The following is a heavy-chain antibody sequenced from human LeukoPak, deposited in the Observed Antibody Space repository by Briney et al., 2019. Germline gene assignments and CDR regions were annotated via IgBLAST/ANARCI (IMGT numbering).Heavy chain of an antibody. D-gene: IGHD4-17*01. CDR3: TYGDYVRGRFDY. Sequence: AGGSLRLSCAGSGFTFGSYAMSWVRQAPGKGLEWVSGISGSGGTTYYADSVKGRFTISRDNSKNTLSLQMNSLRADDTAVNSCTYGDYVRGRFDYWGQGTLVTVSS. CDR2: ISGSGGTT. J-gene: IGHJ4*02. V-gene: IGHV3-23*01. CDR1: GFTFGSYA.